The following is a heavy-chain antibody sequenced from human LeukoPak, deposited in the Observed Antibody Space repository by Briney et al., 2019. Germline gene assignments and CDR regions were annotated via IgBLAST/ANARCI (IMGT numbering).Heavy chain of an antibody. CDR3: ARQGLRFPTRPPRLVDY. D-gene: IGHD6-25*01. Sequence: PSETLSLTCAVSGYSISSGYYWGWIRQPPGKGLEWIGSIYHSGSTYYNPSLKSRVTISVATSKNQFSLKLSSVTAADTAVYYRARQGLRFPTRPPRLVDYWGQGTLVTVSS. J-gene: IGHJ4*02. V-gene: IGHV4-38-2*01. CDR1: GYSISSGYY. CDR2: IYHSGST.